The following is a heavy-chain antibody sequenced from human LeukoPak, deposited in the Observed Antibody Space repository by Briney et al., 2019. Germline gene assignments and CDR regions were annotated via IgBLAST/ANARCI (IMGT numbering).Heavy chain of an antibody. CDR1: GGSISSYY. J-gene: IGHJ4*02. D-gene: IGHD1-1*01. CDR3: ARRTTGTGPFDY. CDR2: IYYRGST. V-gene: IGHV4-59*08. Sequence: PSETLSLTCTVSGGSISSYYWSWIRQPPGKGLEWIAYIYYRGSTNYTPSLKSRVTISVDTSKNQFSLQLSSVTAADTAVYYCARRTTGTGPFDYWGQGTLVTVSS.